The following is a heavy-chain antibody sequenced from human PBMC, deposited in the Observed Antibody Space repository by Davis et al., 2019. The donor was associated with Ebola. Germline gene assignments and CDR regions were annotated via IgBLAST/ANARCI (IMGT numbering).Heavy chain of an antibody. D-gene: IGHD3-22*01. CDR3: ARAEWSDYYDSSGYFRH. CDR1: GFTFSNAW. Sequence: GSLRLSCAASGFTFSNAWMSWLRQPPGKGLEWIGYINDSGNINRNPSLKSRVTISVDTSKNQFSLKLSSVTAADTAVYYCARAEWSDYYDSSGYFRHWGQGTLVTVSS. V-gene: IGHV4-59*12. J-gene: IGHJ1*01. CDR2: INDSGNI.